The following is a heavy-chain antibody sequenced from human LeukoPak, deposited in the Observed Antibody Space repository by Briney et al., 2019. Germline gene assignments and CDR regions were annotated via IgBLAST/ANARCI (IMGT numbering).Heavy chain of an antibody. CDR2: IYYSGST. CDR3: ARERLGYGGYFDY. Sequence: SETLSLTCTVSGGSISSYYWNWIRQPPGKGLEWIGYIYYSGSTNYNPSLKSRVTISVDTSKNQFSLKLSSVTAADTAVYYCARERLGYGGYFDYWGQGTLVTVSS. D-gene: IGHD1-1*01. CDR1: GGSISSYY. V-gene: IGHV4-59*01. J-gene: IGHJ4*02.